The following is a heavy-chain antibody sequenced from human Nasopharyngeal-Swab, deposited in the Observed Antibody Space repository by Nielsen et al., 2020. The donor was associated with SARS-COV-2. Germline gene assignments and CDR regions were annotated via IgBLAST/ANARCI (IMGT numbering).Heavy chain of an antibody. CDR1: GYRFASYW. CDR3: ARRDPFWKKDAFDI. D-gene: IGHD1-1*01. CDR2: VYPGDAET. V-gene: IGHV5-51*01. J-gene: IGHJ3*02. Sequence: GESLKISCEGSGYRFASYWIGWVRQMPRKGLEWMGVVYPGDAETRYSPSLQGQVIVSADKSISTAYLHWPSLKASDTAIYYCARRDPFWKKDAFDIWCQGTLVTVSS.